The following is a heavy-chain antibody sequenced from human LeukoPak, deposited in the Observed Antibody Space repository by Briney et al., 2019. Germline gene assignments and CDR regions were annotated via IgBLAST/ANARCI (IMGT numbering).Heavy chain of an antibody. CDR1: GFTFSTYS. CDR3: ARDPSGSSSWYDY. J-gene: IGHJ4*02. V-gene: IGHV3-21*01. CDR2: ISSSSSYI. D-gene: IGHD6-13*01. Sequence: GGSLRLSCAASGFTFSTYSMRWLRQAPGKGLEWVSSISSSSSYISYADSVKGRFTISRDNAKNSLYLQMNSLRAEDTAVYHCARDPSGSSSWYDYWGQGTLVTVSS.